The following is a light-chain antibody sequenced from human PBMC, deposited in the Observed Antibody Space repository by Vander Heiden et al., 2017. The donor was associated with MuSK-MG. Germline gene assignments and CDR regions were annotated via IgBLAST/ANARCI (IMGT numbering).Light chain of an antibody. CDR2: DVH. CDR1: SSDVGTYDF. CDR3: SSYTTSGTFV. Sequence: QSALTQPASVSGSPGQSITISCTGTSSDVGTYDFVSWYQQHPDKAPQLIVFDVHDRPSGVSDRFSGSKSGYTDSPTISGLQAEDDAHYVCSSYTTSGTFVFGGGTKFTVL. J-gene: IGLJ2*01. V-gene: IGLV2-14*03.